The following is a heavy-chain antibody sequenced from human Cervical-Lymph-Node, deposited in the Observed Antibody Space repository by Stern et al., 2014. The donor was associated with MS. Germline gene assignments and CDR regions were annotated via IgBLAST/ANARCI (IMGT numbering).Heavy chain of an antibody. V-gene: IGHV4-30-2*01. Sequence: VQLVESGSGQAKPSQTLSLTCAVSGGSISSGGSSWNWIRQPPGKGLEWIGFIYHSGSTYYNPSLKGRVFISVDPPKNQFALNLRSVTAADTAVYYCARGGVIYTQDRNGFDVWGQGTMVTVSS. J-gene: IGHJ3*01. D-gene: IGHD2-21*01. CDR2: IYHSGST. CDR1: GGSISSGGSS. CDR3: ARGGVIYTQDRNGFDV.